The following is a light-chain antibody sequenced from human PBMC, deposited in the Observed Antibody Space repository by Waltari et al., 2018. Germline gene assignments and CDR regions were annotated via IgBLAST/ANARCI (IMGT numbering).Light chain of an antibody. CDR2: DAS. CDR1: RPITTW. Sequence: DIQMPKPPSTRPASVGDRVTIPGRASRPITTWGAWYQQKPGQAPHLLIYDASRLEFGVPTRFGGSGSGTEFTLTISSLRPDDFATYYCQQYSSFWTFGQGTKVEIK. V-gene: IGKV1-5*01. CDR3: QQYSSFWT. J-gene: IGKJ1*01.